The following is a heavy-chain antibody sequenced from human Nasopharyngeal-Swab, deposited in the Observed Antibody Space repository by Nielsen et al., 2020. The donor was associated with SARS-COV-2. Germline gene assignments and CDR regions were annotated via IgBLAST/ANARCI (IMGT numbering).Heavy chain of an antibody. CDR3: ARTQYDFWSGYRYYYYGMDV. CDR1: GGSISSYY. D-gene: IGHD3-3*01. CDR2: IYYSGST. V-gene: IGHV4-39*07. J-gene: IGHJ6*02. Sequence: SETLSLTCTVSGGSISSYYWGWIRQPPGKGLEWIGSIYYSGSTYYNPSLKSRVTISVDTSKNQFSLKLSSVTAADTAVYYCARTQYDFWSGYRYYYYGMDVWGQGTTVTVSS.